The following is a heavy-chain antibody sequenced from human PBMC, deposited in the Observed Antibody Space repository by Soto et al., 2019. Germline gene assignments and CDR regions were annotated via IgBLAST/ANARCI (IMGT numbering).Heavy chain of an antibody. V-gene: IGHV4-34*01. Sequence: QSQTLSLTCAVYGGSFSGYYWSWIRQPPGKGLEWIGEINHSGSTNYNPSLKSRVTISVDTSKNQFSLKLSSVTAADTAVYYCARVQTKRGYSYGFDYWGQGTLVTVSS. CDR2: INHSGST. CDR3: ARVQTKRGYSYGFDY. J-gene: IGHJ4*02. CDR1: GGSFSGYY. D-gene: IGHD5-18*01.